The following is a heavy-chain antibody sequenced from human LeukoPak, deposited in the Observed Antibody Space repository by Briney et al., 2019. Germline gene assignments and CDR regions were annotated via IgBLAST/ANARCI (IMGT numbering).Heavy chain of an antibody. CDR3: ARESAYYDFWSGSDNNWFDS. CDR1: GDSISSSNW. Sequence: SGTLSLTCAVSGDSISSSNWWSWVRQPPGKGLEWIGQIYHSGSTNYNPSLESRVTISVDTSKNQFSLKLTSVTAADTAVYYYARESAYYDFWSGSDNNWFDSWGQGTLVTVSS. V-gene: IGHV4-4*02. CDR2: IYHSGST. J-gene: IGHJ5*01. D-gene: IGHD3-3*01.